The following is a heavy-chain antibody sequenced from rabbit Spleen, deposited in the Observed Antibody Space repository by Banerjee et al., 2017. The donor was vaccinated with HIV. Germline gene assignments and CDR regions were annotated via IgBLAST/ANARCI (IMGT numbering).Heavy chain of an antibody. CDR3: ARDLVAVIGWNFNL. Sequence: QEQLEESGGGLVQPEGSLTLACTASGFSFSSSYYICWVRQAPGKGLEWVACIYAGSSGNTYYASWAKGRFTISKTSSTTVTLQMTSLTAADTATYFCARDLVAVIGWNFNLWGPGTLVTVS. J-gene: IGHJ4*01. CDR1: GFSFSSSYY. V-gene: IGHV1S45*01. CDR2: IYAGSSGNT. D-gene: IGHD1-1*01.